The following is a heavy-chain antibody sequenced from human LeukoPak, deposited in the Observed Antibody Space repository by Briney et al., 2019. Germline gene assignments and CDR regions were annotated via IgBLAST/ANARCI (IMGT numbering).Heavy chain of an antibody. CDR1: GYTFTSYD. V-gene: IGHV1-8*01. CDR2: MNPNSGNT. Sequence: ASVKVSCKASGYTFTSYDINWVRQATGQGLEWMGWMNPNSGNTGYAQKFQGRVTMTRNTSISTAYMELSSLRSEDTAVYYCARDGDSSSLYYYYYGMDVWGQGTTATVSS. D-gene: IGHD6-6*01. J-gene: IGHJ6*02. CDR3: ARDGDSSSLYYYYYGMDV.